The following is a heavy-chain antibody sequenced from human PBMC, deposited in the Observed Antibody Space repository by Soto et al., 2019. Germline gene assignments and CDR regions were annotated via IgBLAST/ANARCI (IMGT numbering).Heavy chain of an antibody. Sequence: QVQLVESGGGVVQPGRSLRLSCVGSGFPFWHYGMHWVRQAPGKGLEWVAVIWSDGKKESYADFVKGRFAISRDNFKDTLYFQMTSLRAEDTAVYYCARDRDGGWFHMDVWGQGTTVTVSS. D-gene: IGHD6-19*01. CDR1: GFPFWHYG. V-gene: IGHV3-33*01. CDR2: IWSDGKKE. CDR3: ARDRDGGWFHMDV. J-gene: IGHJ6*02.